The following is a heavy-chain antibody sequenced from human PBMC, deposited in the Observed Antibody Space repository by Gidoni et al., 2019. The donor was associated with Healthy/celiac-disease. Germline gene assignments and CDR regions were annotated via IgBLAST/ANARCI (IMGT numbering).Heavy chain of an antibody. CDR3: ARDRFYGSGSHYYYYYMDV. D-gene: IGHD3-10*01. CDR1: GYTFTSYG. V-gene: IGHV1-18*01. J-gene: IGHJ6*03. CDR2: ISAYNGNT. Sequence: QVQLVQSGAEVKKPGASVKVSCKASGYTFTSYGISWVRQAPGQGLEWMGWISAYNGNTNYAQKLKGRVTMTTDTSTSTAYMELRSLRSDDTAVYYCARDRFYGSGSHYYYYYMDVWGKGTTVTVSS.